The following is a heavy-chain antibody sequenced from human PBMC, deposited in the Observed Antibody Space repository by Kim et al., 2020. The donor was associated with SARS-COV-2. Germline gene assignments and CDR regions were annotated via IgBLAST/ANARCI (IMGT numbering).Heavy chain of an antibody. D-gene: IGHD6-25*01. CDR2: T. J-gene: IGHJ4*02. Sequence: TESAASVKGRFIISRDDSKNSLYLQMNSLKTEDTAVYYCSRVHAASVFDSWGQGTLVTVSS. V-gene: IGHV3-72*01. CDR3: SRVHAASVFDS.